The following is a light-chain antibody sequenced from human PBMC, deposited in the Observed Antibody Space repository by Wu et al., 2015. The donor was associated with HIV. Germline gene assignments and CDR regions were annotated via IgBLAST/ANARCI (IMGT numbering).Light chain of an antibody. Sequence: EIVLTQSPGTLSLSPGERATLSCRASQSVSSSYLAWYQQKPGQAPRLLIYGASSRATGIPDRFSGSGSGTDFTLTISRLEPEDFATYHCQQYFSSRTFGQGT. J-gene: IGKJ1*01. CDR3: QQYFSSRT. CDR2: GAS. V-gene: IGKV3-20*01. CDR1: QSVSSSY.